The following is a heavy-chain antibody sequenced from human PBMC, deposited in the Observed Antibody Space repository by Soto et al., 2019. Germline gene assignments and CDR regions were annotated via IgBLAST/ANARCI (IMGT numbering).Heavy chain of an antibody. CDR2: ISAYNGNT. J-gene: IGHJ6*02. CDR3: ARALGSYYYDSSGYYYYYYGMDV. Sequence: GASVKVSCKASGYTFTSYGISWVRQAPGQGLEWMGWISAYNGNTNYAQKLQGRVTMTTDTSTSKAYMELRSLRSDDTAVYYCARALGSYYYDSSGYYYYYYGMDVWGQGTTVTVSS. D-gene: IGHD3-22*01. V-gene: IGHV1-18*01. CDR1: GYTFTSYG.